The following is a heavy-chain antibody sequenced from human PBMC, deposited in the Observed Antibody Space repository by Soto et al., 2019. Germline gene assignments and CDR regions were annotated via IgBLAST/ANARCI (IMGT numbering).Heavy chain of an antibody. CDR3: ARLPPHNNPHWDFYYGLDV. D-gene: IGHD1-20*01. CDR1: GGSISSGYYY. Sequence: QVQLLQSGPGLVKPSETLSLTCTVSGGSISSGYYYWSWIRQHPGKGLEWLGFIYYNGSTYYNPPLKSRLTISIDASKNQFSLRLTSVTAADTAVFYCARLPPHNNPHWDFYYGLDVWGQGTTVAVSS. V-gene: IGHV4-31*03. J-gene: IGHJ6*02. CDR2: IYYNGST.